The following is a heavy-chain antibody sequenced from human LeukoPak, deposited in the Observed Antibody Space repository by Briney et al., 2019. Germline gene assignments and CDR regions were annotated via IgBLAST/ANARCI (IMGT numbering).Heavy chain of an antibody. CDR3: ATDPRPDSGNFLGFDY. J-gene: IGHJ4*02. CDR1: GFTFRRYW. Sequence: GGSLRLSCVASGFTFRRYWMSWVRQAPGKGLEWVANINQDGSEKYYVDSVKGRFTISRDNSKNSLYLQMSSVRAEDAAVYYCATDPRPDSGNFLGFDYWGQGTLVTLSS. D-gene: IGHD4-23*01. V-gene: IGHV3-7*01. CDR2: INQDGSEK.